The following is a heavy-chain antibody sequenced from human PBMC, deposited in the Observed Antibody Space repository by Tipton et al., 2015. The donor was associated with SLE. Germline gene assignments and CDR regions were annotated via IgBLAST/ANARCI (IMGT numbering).Heavy chain of an antibody. Sequence: VQLVQSGGGLVQRGGSLRLSCAGSGFNVNTNYITWVRQAPGKGLEWVSVMYSGGSRYYADSVKGRFTVSRDSSKNAVYLQMNNLRSNDTAVYYCAGVATFTGVTRFMGTWFNPWGQGTLVTVSS. D-gene: IGHD5-24*01. CDR1: GFNVNTNY. J-gene: IGHJ5*02. CDR3: AGVATFTGVTRFMGTWFNP. V-gene: IGHV3-53*04. CDR2: MYSGGSR.